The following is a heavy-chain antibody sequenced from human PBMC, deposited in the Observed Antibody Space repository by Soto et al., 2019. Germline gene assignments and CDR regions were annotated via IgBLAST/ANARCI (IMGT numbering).Heavy chain of an antibody. Sequence: SETLSLTCTVSGGSISGYYWSWIRQPPGKGLEWIGYIYSSGSTNYNPSLQSRVTISVDTSKNQFSLKLSSVTAADTAVYYCARLACSSTRCFTYFDHWGQGALVTVSS. V-gene: IGHV4-59*08. D-gene: IGHD2-2*02. J-gene: IGHJ4*02. CDR2: IYSSGST. CDR1: GGSISGYY. CDR3: ARLACSSTRCFTYFDH.